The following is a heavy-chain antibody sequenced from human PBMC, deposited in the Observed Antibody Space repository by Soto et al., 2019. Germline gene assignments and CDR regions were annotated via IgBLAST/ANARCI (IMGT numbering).Heavy chain of an antibody. D-gene: IGHD2-15*01. J-gene: IGHJ4*02. CDR1: GYSFTGYW. V-gene: IGHV5-51*01. CDR2: IYPGDSDT. CDR3: ARLLGYCSGGSCYPVFAY. Sequence: PGESLKISCKGSGYSFTGYWIGWVRQMPGKGLEWMGIIYPGDSDTRYSPSFQGQVTISADKSISTAYLQWSSLKASDTAMYYCARLLGYCSGGSCYPVFAYWGQGTLVTVSS.